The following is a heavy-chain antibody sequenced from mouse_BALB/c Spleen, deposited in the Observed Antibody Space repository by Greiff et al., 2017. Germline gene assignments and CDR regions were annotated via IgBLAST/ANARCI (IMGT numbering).Heavy chain of an antibody. D-gene: IGHD2-2*01. CDR3: AREEAYGSLWFAY. J-gene: IGHJ3*01. CDR1: GFTFSSFG. Sequence: EVQGVESGGGLVQPGGSRKLSCAASGFTFSSFGMHWVRQAPEKGLEWVAYISSGSSTIYYADTVKGRFTISRDNPKNTLFLQMTSLRSEDTAMYYCAREEAYGSLWFAYWGQGTLVTVSA. V-gene: IGHV5-17*02. CDR2: ISSGSSTI.